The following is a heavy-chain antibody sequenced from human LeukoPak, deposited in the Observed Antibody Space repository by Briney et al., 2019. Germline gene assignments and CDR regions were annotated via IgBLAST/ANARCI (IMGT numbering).Heavy chain of an antibody. V-gene: IGHV1-2*02. CDR3: ARAGVLLRYFDWLNPRGGDWFDP. CDR1: GYTFTGYY. CDR2: INPNSGGT. J-gene: IGHJ5*02. D-gene: IGHD3-9*01. Sequence: ASVKVSCKASGYTFTGYYMHWVRQAPGQGLEWMGWINPNSGGTNYAQKFQGRVTMTRDTSISTAYMELSRLRSDDTAVYYCARAGVLLRYFDWLNPRGGDWFDPWGQGTLVTVSS.